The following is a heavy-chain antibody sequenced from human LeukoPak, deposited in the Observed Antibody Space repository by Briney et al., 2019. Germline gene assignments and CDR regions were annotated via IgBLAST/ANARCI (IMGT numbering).Heavy chain of an antibody. CDR3: ARAGAIAARPDFDY. D-gene: IGHD6-6*01. J-gene: IGHJ4*02. CDR1: GGSISSGDYY. Sequence: SETLSLTCTVSGGSISSGDYYWSWIRQPPGKGLEWIGYIYYSGSTYYNPSLKSRVTISVDTSKNQFSLKLGSVTAADTAIYYCARAGAIAARPDFDYWGQGTMVTVSS. CDR2: IYYSGST. V-gene: IGHV4-30-4*02.